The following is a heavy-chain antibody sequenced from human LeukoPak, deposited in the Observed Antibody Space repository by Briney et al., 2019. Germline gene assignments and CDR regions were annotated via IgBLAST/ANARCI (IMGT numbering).Heavy chain of an antibody. D-gene: IGHD1-1*01. Sequence: LGGSLRLSCAASGFTFSDYSMNWVRQAPGKGLEWISWVGIDSGNTKYADSVKGRFTISGEKAKNSLYLQMSSLRVEDTAVYYCARDHNYAFDNWGQGTLVTVSS. V-gene: IGHV3-48*01. CDR3: ARDHNYAFDN. CDR1: GFTFSDYS. J-gene: IGHJ4*02. CDR2: VGIDSGNT.